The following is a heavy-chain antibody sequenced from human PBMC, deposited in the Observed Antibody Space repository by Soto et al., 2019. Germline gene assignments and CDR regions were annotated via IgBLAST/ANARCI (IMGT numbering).Heavy chain of an antibody. CDR3: ARDRIDFDWLLNVGKRGWFDP. Sequence: ASVKVSCKXSGYTFTSYYMHWVRQAPGQGLEWMGIINPSGGSTSYAQKFQGRVTMTRDTSTSTVYMELSSLRSEDTAVYYCARDRIDFDWLLNVGKRGWFDPWGQGTLVTVSS. V-gene: IGHV1-46*01. D-gene: IGHD3-9*01. J-gene: IGHJ5*02. CDR2: INPSGGST. CDR1: GYTFTSYY.